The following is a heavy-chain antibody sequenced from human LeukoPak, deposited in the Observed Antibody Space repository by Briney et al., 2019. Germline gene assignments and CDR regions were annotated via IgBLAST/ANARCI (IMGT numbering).Heavy chain of an antibody. CDR3: ARVLRGSPAAPDRDWFDP. CDR1: GYTFTSYG. J-gene: IGHJ5*02. CDR2: ISAYNGNT. V-gene: IGHV1-18*01. D-gene: IGHD2-2*01. Sequence: ASVKVSCKASGYTFTSYGISWVRQAPGQGLEWMGWISAYNGNTNYAQKLQGRVTMTTDTSTSTAYMELRSLRSDDTAVYYCARVLRGSPAAPDRDWFDPWGQGTLVTVSS.